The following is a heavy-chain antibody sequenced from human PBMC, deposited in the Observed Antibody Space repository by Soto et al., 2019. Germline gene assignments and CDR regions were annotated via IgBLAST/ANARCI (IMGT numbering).Heavy chain of an antibody. CDR1: GGSVSSGRNY. CDR3: ARDRCSGENCSDYFGMDV. D-gene: IGHD2-15*01. J-gene: IGHJ6*02. Sequence: SETLSLTCTVSGGSVSSGRNYWSWIRQPPGKGLEWIGCIFYSGSTNYNPSLKSRVTISVDTSKNQFSLKLNSVTVADTAVYYCARDRCSGENCSDYFGMDVWGQGPTVTVYS. V-gene: IGHV4-61*01. CDR2: IFYSGST.